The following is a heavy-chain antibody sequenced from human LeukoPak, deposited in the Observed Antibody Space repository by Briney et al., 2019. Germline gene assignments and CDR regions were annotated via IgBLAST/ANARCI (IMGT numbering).Heavy chain of an antibody. D-gene: IGHD1-26*01. CDR2: ISGSGDNT. J-gene: IGHJ6*02. CDR1: GLTFSSYV. CDR3: GGAKFYYYGMDV. V-gene: IGHV3-23*01. Sequence: GGSLRLSCAASGLTFSSYVMSWVRQAPGQGLEWVSTISGSGDNTHYADSVKGRLTISRDNSKNTLYLQMNSLRVEDTAVYYCGGAKFYYYGMDVWGQGTTVTVSS.